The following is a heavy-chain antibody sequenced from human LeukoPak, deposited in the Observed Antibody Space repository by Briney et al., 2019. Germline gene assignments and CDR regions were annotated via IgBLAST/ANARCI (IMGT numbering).Heavy chain of an antibody. CDR1: GFTFSSYG. CDR2: IWYGGSNK. V-gene: IGHV3-30*02. CDR3: AKDYGTRGSAAFDI. D-gene: IGHD4-17*01. J-gene: IGHJ3*02. Sequence: GGSLRLSCAASGFTFSSYGMHWVRQAPGKGLEWVAVIWYGGSNKYYADSVKGRLTISRDNSKNTLYLQMNSLRAEDTAVYYCAKDYGTRGSAAFDIWGQGTMVTVSS.